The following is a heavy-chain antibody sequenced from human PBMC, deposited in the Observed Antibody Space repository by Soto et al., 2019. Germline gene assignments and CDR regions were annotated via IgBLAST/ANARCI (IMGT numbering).Heavy chain of an antibody. CDR3: ARDGTESAEYSSSYPPYYYYGMDF. J-gene: IGHJ6*02. Sequence: PSQTLSLTCAISGDSVSSNSAAWNWIRQSPSRGLEWLGRTYYRSKWYNDYAVSVKSRITINPDTSKNQFSLQLNSVTPEDTAVYYCARDGTESAEYSSSYPPYYYYGMDFWGQGTTVTVSS. D-gene: IGHD6-6*01. CDR1: GDSVSSNSAA. V-gene: IGHV6-1*01. CDR2: TYYRSKWYN.